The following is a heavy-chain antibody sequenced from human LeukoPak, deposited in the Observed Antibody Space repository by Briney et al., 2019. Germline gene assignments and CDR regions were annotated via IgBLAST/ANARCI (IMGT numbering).Heavy chain of an antibody. Sequence: PGGSLRLSCAASGFTFSDYYMSWIRQTPGKGLEWVSTISGSGGSSYYADSVKGRFTISRDNSKNTLYLQMNSLRAEDTAVYYCAKGSGTYNGYYYYYGMDVWGHGTTVTVSS. J-gene: IGHJ6*02. V-gene: IGHV3-23*01. CDR1: GFTFSDYY. D-gene: IGHD1-26*01. CDR2: ISGSGGSS. CDR3: AKGSGTYNGYYYYYGMDV.